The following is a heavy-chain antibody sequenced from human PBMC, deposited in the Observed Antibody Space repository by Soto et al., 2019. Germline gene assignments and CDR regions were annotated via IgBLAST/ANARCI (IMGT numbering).Heavy chain of an antibody. J-gene: IGHJ5*02. CDR1: GYSFSDYA. CDR3: ARDNRYHWNVEGWFAP. Sequence: QVQLVQSGAEVKKPGASVKVSCKASGYSFSDYAINWVRQATGQGPEWMGWMKPNSGNTGYAQKFQGRVTRTRNTSINTAYMELSSLGSEDTAVYYCARDNRYHWNVEGWFAPWGKGTLVPVSS. V-gene: IGHV1-8*01. CDR2: MKPNSGNT. D-gene: IGHD1-20*01.